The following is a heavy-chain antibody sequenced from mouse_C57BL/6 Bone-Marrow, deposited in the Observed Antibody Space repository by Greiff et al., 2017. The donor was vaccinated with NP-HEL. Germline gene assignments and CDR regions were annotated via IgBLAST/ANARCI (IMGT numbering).Heavy chain of an antibody. CDR1: GYSITSGYY. Sequence: EVKLLESGPGLVKPSQSLSLTCSVTGYSITSGYYWNWIRQFPGNKLEWMGYISYDGSNNYNPSLKNRISITRDTSKNQFFLKLNSVTTEDTATYYCAREEANWDYWGQGTTLTVSS. V-gene: IGHV3-6*01. J-gene: IGHJ2*01. CDR2: ISYDGSN. CDR3: AREEANWDY. D-gene: IGHD4-1*01.